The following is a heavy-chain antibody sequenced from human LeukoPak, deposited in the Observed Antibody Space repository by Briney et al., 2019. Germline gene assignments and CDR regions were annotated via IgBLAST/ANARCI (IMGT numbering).Heavy chain of an antibody. Sequence: GGSLRLSCAASGFTFSSYAMSWVRQAPGTGLEGVSGISGSGASTYYPDSVKGRFTISRDNSKNTLYVQMNSLRAEDTAAYYCAKGLDGGGYRYYFDYWGQGTLVTVSS. J-gene: IGHJ4*02. CDR3: AKGLDGGGYRYYFDY. V-gene: IGHV3-23*01. CDR1: GFTFSSYA. D-gene: IGHD3-22*01. CDR2: ISGSGAST.